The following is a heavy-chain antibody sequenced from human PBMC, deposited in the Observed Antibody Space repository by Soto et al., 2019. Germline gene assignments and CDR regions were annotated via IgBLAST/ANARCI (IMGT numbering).Heavy chain of an antibody. V-gene: IGHV4-39*01. Sequence: SETLSLTCTVSVGSISSSSYYWGWIRQPPGKGLEWIGSIYYSGSTYYNPSLKSRVTISVDTSKNQFSLKLSSVTAADTAVYYCARHGITGTTDYWGQGTLVTVSS. J-gene: IGHJ4*02. CDR3: ARHGITGTTDY. CDR2: IYYSGST. CDR1: VGSISSSSYY. D-gene: IGHD1-7*01.